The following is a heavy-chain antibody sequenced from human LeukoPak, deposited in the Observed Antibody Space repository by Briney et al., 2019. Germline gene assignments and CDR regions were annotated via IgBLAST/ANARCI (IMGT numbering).Heavy chain of an antibody. CDR3: ARTYYDILTGYSPYFDY. V-gene: IGHV3-21*01. CDR1: GFTFNTYT. D-gene: IGHD3-9*01. CDR2: ITASSTAI. J-gene: IGHJ4*02. Sequence: TGGSLRLSCAASGFTFNTYTMNWVRQAPGKGLEWVSSITASSTAIYSADSVKGRFTISRDNAKNFLYLQMNSLRAEDTAVYYCARTYYDILTGYSPYFDYWGQGILVTVSS.